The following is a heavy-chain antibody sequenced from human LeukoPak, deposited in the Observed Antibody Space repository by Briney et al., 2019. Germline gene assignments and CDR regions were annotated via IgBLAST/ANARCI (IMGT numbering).Heavy chain of an antibody. CDR3: ARSYFWSGYYFDY. Sequence: ASVKVSCKASGYIFTGYYMHWVRQAPGQGLEWMGWINPNSGGTNYAQKFQGWVTMTRDTSISTAYMELSRLRSDDTAVYYCARSYFWSGYYFDYWGQGTLVTVSS. J-gene: IGHJ4*02. V-gene: IGHV1-2*04. CDR2: INPNSGGT. D-gene: IGHD3-3*01. CDR1: GYIFTGYY.